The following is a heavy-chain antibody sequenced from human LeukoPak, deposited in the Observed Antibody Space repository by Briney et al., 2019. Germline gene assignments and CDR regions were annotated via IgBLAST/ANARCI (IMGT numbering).Heavy chain of an antibody. CDR1: GFTFSSYS. J-gene: IGHJ4*02. CDR3: ARDDWGSPPYLSGY. CDR2: ISSSSSYI. Sequence: GGSLRLSCAASGFTFSSYSMNWVRQAPGKGLEWVSSISSSSSYIYYADSVKGRFTISRGNAKNSLYLQMNSLRAEDTAVYYCARDDWGSPPYLSGYWGQGTLVTVSS. D-gene: IGHD2-21*01. V-gene: IGHV3-21*01.